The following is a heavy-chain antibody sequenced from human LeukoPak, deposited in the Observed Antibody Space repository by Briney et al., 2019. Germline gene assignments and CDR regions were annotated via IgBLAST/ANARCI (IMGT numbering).Heavy chain of an antibody. V-gene: IGHV4-4*02. CDR2: IYHSGST. Sequence: SGTLSLTCAVSGGSISSNNWWSWVRQPPGKGLEWIGEIYHSGSTNYNPSLKSRVTISLDKSKNQFSLKLNSVTAADTAVYYCARGGGVIVVVIGAFDIWGQGTMVTVSS. CDR1: GGSISSNNW. J-gene: IGHJ3*02. CDR3: ARGGGVIVVVIGAFDI. D-gene: IGHD3-22*01.